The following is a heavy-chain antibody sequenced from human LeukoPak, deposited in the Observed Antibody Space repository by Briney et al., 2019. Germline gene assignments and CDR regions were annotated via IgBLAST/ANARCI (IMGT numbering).Heavy chain of an antibody. V-gene: IGHV3-48*01. Sequence: GGSLRLSCAASGFTFSSYSMNWVRQAPGRGLEWVSYISSSSSTIYYADSVKGRFTISRDNSKNTLYLQMNSLRAEDTAVYYCARDLVAGPMDVWGQGTTVTVSS. D-gene: IGHD6-19*01. CDR2: ISSSSSTI. J-gene: IGHJ6*02. CDR3: ARDLVAGPMDV. CDR1: GFTFSSYS.